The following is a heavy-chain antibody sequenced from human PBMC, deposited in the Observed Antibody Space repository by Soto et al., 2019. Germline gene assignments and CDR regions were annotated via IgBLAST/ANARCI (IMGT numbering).Heavy chain of an antibody. J-gene: IGHJ6*02. CDR3: AREMALGEFHKGHYGMDV. D-gene: IGHD3-10*01. Sequence: QLQLQESGSGLVKPSQTLSLTCAVSGGSISSGGYSWSWIRQPPGKGLEWIGYIYHSGSTYYNPSLKSRVTISVDRSKNQFSLKLSSVTAADTAVYYCAREMALGEFHKGHYGMDVWGQGTTVTVSS. CDR1: GGSISSGGYS. V-gene: IGHV4-30-2*01. CDR2: IYHSGST.